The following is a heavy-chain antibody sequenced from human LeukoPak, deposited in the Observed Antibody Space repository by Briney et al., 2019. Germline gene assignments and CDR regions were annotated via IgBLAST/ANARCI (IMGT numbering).Heavy chain of an antibody. CDR1: GESFSGYY. CDR3: ARRNPSYGSGSVDY. V-gene: IGHV4-34*01. J-gene: IGHJ4*02. D-gene: IGHD3-10*01. CDR2: INHSGST. Sequence: SETLSLTCVVYGESFSGYYWSWIRQPPGKGLEWIGEINHSGSTNYNPSLKSRVTISVDTSKNQFPLKLSSVTAADTAVYYCARRNPSYGSGSVDYWGQGTLVTVSS.